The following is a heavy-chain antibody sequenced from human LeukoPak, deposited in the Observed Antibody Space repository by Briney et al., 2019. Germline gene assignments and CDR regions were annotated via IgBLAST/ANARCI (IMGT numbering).Heavy chain of an antibody. J-gene: IGHJ6*04. CDR3: AELSITMIGGV. V-gene: IGHV3-7*01. CDR1: GFTFSSYW. CDR2: IKQDGSEK. D-gene: IGHD3-10*02. Sequence: PGGSLRLSCVASGFTFSSYWMSWVRQAPGKGLEWVANIKQDGSEKYYVDSVKGRFTISRDNAKNSLYLQMNSLRAEDTAVYYCAELSITMIGGVWGKGTTVTISS.